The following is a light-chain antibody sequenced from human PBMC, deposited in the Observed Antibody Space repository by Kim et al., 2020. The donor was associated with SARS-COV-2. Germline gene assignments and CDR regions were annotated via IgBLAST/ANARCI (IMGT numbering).Light chain of an antibody. J-gene: IGKJ5*01. V-gene: IGKV3-20*01. CDR3: QQYGSSPPIT. CDR2: GAS. Sequence: PGERATLTYRASQSVSSSYLAWYQQKHGQAPRLLIYGASSRATGIPDRFSGSGSGTDFTLTISRLEPEDFAVYYCQQYGSSPPITFGQGTRLEIK. CDR1: QSVSSSY.